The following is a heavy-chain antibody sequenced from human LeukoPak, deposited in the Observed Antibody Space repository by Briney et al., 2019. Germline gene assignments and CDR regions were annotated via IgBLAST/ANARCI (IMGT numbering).Heavy chain of an antibody. Sequence: SETLSLTCAVYGGSFSGYYWSWIRQPPGKGLEWIGEINHSGSTNYNPSLKSRVTISVDTSKNQFSLKLGSVTAADTAVYYCARLYRGYYFDYWGQGTLVTVSS. V-gene: IGHV4-34*01. J-gene: IGHJ4*02. CDR1: GGSFSGYY. CDR3: ARLYRGYYFDY. CDR2: INHSGST. D-gene: IGHD3-16*02.